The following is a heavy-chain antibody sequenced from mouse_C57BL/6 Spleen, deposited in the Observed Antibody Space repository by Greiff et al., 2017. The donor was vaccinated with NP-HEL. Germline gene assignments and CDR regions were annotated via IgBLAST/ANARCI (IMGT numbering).Heavy chain of an antibody. Sequence: VQLKESGGDLVKPGGSLKLSCAASGFTFSSYGMSWVRQTPDKRLEWVATISSGGSYTYYPDSVKGRFTISRDNAKNTLYLQMSSLKSEDTAMYYCARSGGGDYFDYWGQGTTLTVSS. D-gene: IGHD4-1*01. CDR2: ISSGGSYT. J-gene: IGHJ2*01. CDR3: ARSGGGDYFDY. CDR1: GFTFSSYG. V-gene: IGHV5-6*01.